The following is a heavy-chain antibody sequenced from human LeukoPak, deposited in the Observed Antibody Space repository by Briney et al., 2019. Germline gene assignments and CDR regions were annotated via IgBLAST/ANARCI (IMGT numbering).Heavy chain of an antibody. CDR2: INPNSGGT. D-gene: IGHD3-16*01. V-gene: IGHV1-2*02. CDR1: GYTFTGYY. Sequence: ASVKVSCKASGYTFTGYYMHWVRQAPGQGLEWMGWINPNSGGTNYAQKFQGRVTMTRDTSISTAYMELSRLRSDDTAVYYCAGGVSGSGSLAAFDIWGQGTMVTVSS. CDR3: AGGVSGSGSLAAFDI. J-gene: IGHJ3*02.